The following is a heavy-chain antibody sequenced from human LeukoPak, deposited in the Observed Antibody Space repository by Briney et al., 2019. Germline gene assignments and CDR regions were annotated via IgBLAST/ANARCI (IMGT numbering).Heavy chain of an antibody. J-gene: IGHJ4*02. Sequence: KSSETLSLTCAVYGGSFSGYYWSWIRQPPGKGLEWIGEINHSGSTNYNPSLKSRVTISVDTSKNQFSLKLSSVTAADTAVYYCARESMVSPASYYFDYWGQGTLVTVSS. CDR3: ARESMVSPASYYFDY. CDR1: GGSFSGYY. D-gene: IGHD2-8*01. V-gene: IGHV4-34*01. CDR2: INHSGST.